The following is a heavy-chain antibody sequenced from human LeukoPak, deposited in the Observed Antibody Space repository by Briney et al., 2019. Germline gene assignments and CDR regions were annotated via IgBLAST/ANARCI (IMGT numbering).Heavy chain of an antibody. Sequence: GGSLRLSCAASGFTFSTSGMCWVRQAPGKGLEWVSSISSDASSIHYADSVKGRFTISRDNSKNTLYVQMDSLRADDTAVYYCATLTGGYWGQGTLVTVSS. CDR1: GFTFSTSG. V-gene: IGHV3-23*01. CDR3: ATLTGGY. J-gene: IGHJ4*02. D-gene: IGHD3-10*01. CDR2: ISSDASSI.